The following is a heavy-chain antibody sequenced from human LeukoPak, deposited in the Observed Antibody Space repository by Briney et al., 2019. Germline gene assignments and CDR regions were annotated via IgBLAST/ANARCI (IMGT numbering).Heavy chain of an antibody. CDR2: ISAYNGNT. Sequence: ASVKVSCKASGYTFTSYGISWVRQAPGQGLEWMGWISAYNGNTNYAQKLQGRVTMTTDTSTSTAYMELRSLRSDDTAVYYCASVPRGVYDGSGYYLYWGQGTLVTVSS. D-gene: IGHD3-22*01. J-gene: IGHJ4*02. CDR3: ASVPRGVYDGSGYYLY. V-gene: IGHV1-18*01. CDR1: GYTFTSYG.